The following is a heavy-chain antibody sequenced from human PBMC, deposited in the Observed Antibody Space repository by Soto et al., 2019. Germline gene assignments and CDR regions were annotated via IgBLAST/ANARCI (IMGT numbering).Heavy chain of an antibody. CDR2: ITSSPSSM. J-gene: IGHJ4*02. CDR3: AREADFASSGYVLDY. D-gene: IGHD3-22*01. Sequence: GGSLRLSCAASGFTSSGFSMNWVRQAPGKGLEWVSSITSSPSSMFYADSVKGRFTISRDDAKDSLFLQMNSLRADDTAVYYCAREADFASSGYVLDYWGLGTLVTVS. V-gene: IGHV3-21*01. CDR1: GFTSSGFS.